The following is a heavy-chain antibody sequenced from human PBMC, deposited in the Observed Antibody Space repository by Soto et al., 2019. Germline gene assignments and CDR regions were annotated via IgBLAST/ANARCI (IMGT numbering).Heavy chain of an antibody. CDR3: AGALENPYFYYGLNV. CDR2: TTYDGGIK. V-gene: IGHV3-30*03. J-gene: IGHJ6*02. Sequence: GGSLRLSCAASGFTFSSYGMHWVRQAPGKGLEWVAATTYDGGIKHYADSVKGRFTISRDNSKNTLYLQMNSLRVEDTATYYCAGALENPYFYYGLNVWGQGTTVTVSS. D-gene: IGHD1-1*01. CDR1: GFTFSSYG.